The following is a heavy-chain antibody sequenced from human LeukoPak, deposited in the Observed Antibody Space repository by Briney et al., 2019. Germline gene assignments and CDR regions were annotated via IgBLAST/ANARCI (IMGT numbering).Heavy chain of an antibody. V-gene: IGHV3-30-3*01. CDR1: GFTFSSYA. CDR3: ARGPYYYGSGSYEDY. CDR2: ISYDGSNK. Sequence: GGPLRLSCAASGFTFSSYAMHWVRQAPGKGLEWVAVISYDGSNKYYADSVKGRFTISRDNSKNTLYLQMNSLRAEDTAVYYCARGPYYYGSGSYEDYWGQGTLVTVS. D-gene: IGHD3-10*01. J-gene: IGHJ4*02.